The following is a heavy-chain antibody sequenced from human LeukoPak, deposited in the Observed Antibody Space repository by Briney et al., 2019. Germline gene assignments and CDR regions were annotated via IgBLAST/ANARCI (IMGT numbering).Heavy chain of an antibody. V-gene: IGHV3-69-1*01. J-gene: IGHJ5*02. CDR2: ISSSSYI. CDR1: GFSVRSDH. D-gene: IGHD3-9*01. Sequence: GGSLRLSCAASGFSVRSDHMNWVRQAPGKGLEWVSSISSSSYIYYADSVKGRFTISRDNAKNSLYLQMNSLRAEDTAVYYCARDSENVLRYFDWLLYPFDPWGQGTLVTVSS. CDR3: ARDSENVLRYFDWLLYPFDP.